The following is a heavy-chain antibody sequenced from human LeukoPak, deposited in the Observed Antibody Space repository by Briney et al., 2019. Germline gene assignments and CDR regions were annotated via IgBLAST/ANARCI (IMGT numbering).Heavy chain of an antibody. D-gene: IGHD3-3*01. V-gene: IGHV3-30-3*01. CDR2: ISYDANIGSNK. CDR3: ARDGGXDFWSXYYXDY. J-gene: IGHJ4*02. Sequence: GGSLRLSCATSGFTFSRYATHWVRQAPGKGLEWVALISYDANIGSNKYYADSVKGRFTISRDNSKNTLYLQMNSLRAEDTAVYXCARDGGXDFWSXYYXDYWGQGXXXXXSS. CDR1: GFTFSRYA.